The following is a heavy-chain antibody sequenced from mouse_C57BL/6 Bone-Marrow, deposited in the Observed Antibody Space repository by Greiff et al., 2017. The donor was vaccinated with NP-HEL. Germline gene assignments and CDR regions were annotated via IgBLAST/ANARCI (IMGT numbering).Heavy chain of an antibody. J-gene: IGHJ4*01. V-gene: IGHV3-6*01. Sequence: EVKLMESGPGLVKPSQSLSLTCSVTGYSITSGYYWNWIRQFPGNKLEWMGYISYDGSNNYNPFLKNRISITRNTSKNQFCLKFNSVTTEDTATYYCAREGYGGYYYAMDYWGQGTSVTVSS. CDR1: GYSITSGYY. CDR2: ISYDGSN. D-gene: IGHD2-2*01. CDR3: AREGYGGYYYAMDY.